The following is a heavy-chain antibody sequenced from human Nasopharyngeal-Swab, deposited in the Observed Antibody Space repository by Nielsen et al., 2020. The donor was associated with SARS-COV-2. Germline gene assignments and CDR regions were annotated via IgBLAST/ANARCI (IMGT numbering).Heavy chain of an antibody. D-gene: IGHD6-19*01. V-gene: IGHV3-64D*08. CDR2: INSNGGST. CDR3: VKFLAGSGGYYYYGMDV. J-gene: IGHJ6*02. Sequence: WIRQPPGKGLEYVSAINSNGGSTYYVDSVKGRFTISRDNSKNTLYLQMSSLRAEDTAVYYCVKFLAGSGGYYYYGMDVWGQGTTVTVSS.